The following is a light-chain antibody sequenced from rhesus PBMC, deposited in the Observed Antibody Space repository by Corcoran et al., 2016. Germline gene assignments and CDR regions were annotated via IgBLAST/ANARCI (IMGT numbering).Light chain of an antibody. V-gene: IGKV1-18*01. J-gene: IGKJ3*01. CDR1: QGISSW. Sequence: DIQMTQSPSSLSASVGDKVTITCRASQGISSWLAWYQKKPGIAPKLLIYAASTLQHGVPSRFSGSGSVTDYTLTISSLQPEDFATYYCQQGYNSPFTFGPGTKLDIK. CDR2: AAS. CDR3: QQGYNSPFT.